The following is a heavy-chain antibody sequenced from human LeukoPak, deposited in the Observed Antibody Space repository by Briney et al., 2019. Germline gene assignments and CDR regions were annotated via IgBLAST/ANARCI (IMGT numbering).Heavy chain of an antibody. V-gene: IGHV4-59*01. CDR1: GGSISSYY. D-gene: IGHD3-3*01. CDR2: IYYSGST. Sequence: SETLSLTCTVSGGSISSYYWSWIRQPPGKGLEWIGYIYYSGSTNYNPSLKSRVTISVDTSKNQFSLKLSSVTAADTAVYYCARGGPALYYGFWSGYYTFSWFDPWGQGTLVTVSS. J-gene: IGHJ5*02. CDR3: ARGGPALYYGFWSGYYTFSWFDP.